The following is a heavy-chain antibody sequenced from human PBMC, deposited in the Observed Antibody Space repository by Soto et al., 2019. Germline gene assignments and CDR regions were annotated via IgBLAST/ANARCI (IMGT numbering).Heavy chain of an antibody. Sequence: PETLSLTCSVSGDSISAYGWSWIRQSPGKGLEWIGYMYVSGSSNYNPSLKSRVTISVDTTKNQFSLKLNSVTAADTAVYYCARMGYCSNGVCYTDRFDPWGQGTPVT. CDR3: ARMGYCSNGVCYTDRFDP. D-gene: IGHD2-8*01. CDR1: GDSISAYG. J-gene: IGHJ5*02. V-gene: IGHV4-59*01. CDR2: MYVSGSS.